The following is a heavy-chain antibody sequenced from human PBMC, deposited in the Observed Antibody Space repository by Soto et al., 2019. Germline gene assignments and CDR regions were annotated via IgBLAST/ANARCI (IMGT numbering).Heavy chain of an antibody. CDR1: GYTFTRDG. CDR2: ISAHNGNT. CDR3: ARGRYGDY. D-gene: IGHD1-1*01. V-gene: IGHV1-18*01. Sequence: QVHLVQSGAEVKKPGASVKVSCKGSGYTFTRDGITWVRQAPGQGLEWMGWISAHNGNTDYAQKLQGRVTVTRDTSTSTDYMQLRSLRSDDTAVYYCARGRYGDYWGQGALVTVSS. J-gene: IGHJ4*02.